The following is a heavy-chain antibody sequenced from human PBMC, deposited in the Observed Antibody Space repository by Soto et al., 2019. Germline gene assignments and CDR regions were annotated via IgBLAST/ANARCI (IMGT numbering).Heavy chain of an antibody. J-gene: IGHJ6*02. CDR2: IYWDDDK. Sequence: SGXTLVNPTQTLTLTCTFSAFSLSTGGVGVGWIRQPPGKALEWLALIYWDDDKRYSPSLRSRLTITKDTSKNQVVLTMTNMDPVDTATYYCIQSRCGGDCLQSYASYYYYGMDVWGQGTTVTVSS. CDR3: IQSRCGGDCLQSYASYYYYGMDV. V-gene: IGHV2-5*02. CDR1: AFSLSTGGVG. D-gene: IGHD2-21*02.